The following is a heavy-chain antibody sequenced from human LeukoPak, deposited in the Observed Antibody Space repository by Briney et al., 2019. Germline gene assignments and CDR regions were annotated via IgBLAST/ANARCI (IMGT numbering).Heavy chain of an antibody. CDR3: ARGGSGSYPYN. J-gene: IGHJ4*02. V-gene: IGHV4-59*01. CDR1: GGSISSYS. CDR2: IYYSANT. Sequence: ASETLSLTCSVSGGSISSYSWSWIRQPPGKGLEWIGYIYYSANTNYNPSLKSRGTISVDTSKNQISLKLSSVTAADTAVYYCARGGSGSYPYNWGQGTLVTVSS. D-gene: IGHD1-26*01.